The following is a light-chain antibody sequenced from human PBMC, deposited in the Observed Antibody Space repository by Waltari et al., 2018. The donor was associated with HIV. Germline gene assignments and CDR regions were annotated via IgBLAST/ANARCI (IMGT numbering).Light chain of an antibody. J-gene: IGLJ1*01. Sequence: QSALTQPASVSGSPGQSITISCTGTSSDVGGYNYVSWYQQHPGKAPKPMIYDVSKRPSGVSNRCSGSKSGNTASLTISGLQAEDEADYCCCSYAGSSTYVFGTGTKVTVL. V-gene: IGLV2-23*02. CDR2: DVS. CDR1: SSDVGGYNY. CDR3: CSYAGSSTYV.